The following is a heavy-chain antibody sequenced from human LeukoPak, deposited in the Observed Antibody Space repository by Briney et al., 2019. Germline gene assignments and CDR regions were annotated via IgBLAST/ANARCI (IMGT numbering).Heavy chain of an antibody. CDR3: ARPVRVGATNAYYFDY. V-gene: IGHV5-51*01. Sequence: GESLKISCKASGYSFTSHWIAWVRQMPGKGLECMGIIYAGDSDTRYNPSFRGQVTISADKSISTAYLQWSSLKASDTAMYYCARPVRVGATNAYYFDYWGQGTPVTVSS. CDR2: IYAGDSDT. CDR1: GYSFTSHW. J-gene: IGHJ4*02. D-gene: IGHD1-26*01.